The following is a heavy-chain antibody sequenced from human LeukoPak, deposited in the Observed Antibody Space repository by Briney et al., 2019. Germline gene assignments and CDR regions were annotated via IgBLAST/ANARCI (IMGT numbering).Heavy chain of an antibody. CDR3: ARDIVVAEASYGMDV. V-gene: IGHV3-30-3*01. D-gene: IGHD2-15*01. Sequence: GTSLRLSCAASGFTFSSYAMHWVRQAPGKGLEWVAVIAYGGSSNKFYADSVKGRFTISRDNSKNTLYLQMNSLRADDTAVYYCARDIVVAEASYGMDVWGQGTTVTVSS. CDR1: GFTFSSYA. CDR2: IAYGGSSNK. J-gene: IGHJ6*02.